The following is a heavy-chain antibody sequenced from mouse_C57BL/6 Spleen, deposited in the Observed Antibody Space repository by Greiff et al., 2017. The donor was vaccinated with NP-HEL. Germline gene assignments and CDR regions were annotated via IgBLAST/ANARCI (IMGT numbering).Heavy chain of an antibody. CDR1: GYAFSSSW. Sequence: LVESGPELVKPGASVKISCKASGYAFSSSWMNWVKQRPGKGLEWIGRIYPGDGDTNYNGKFKGKATLTADKSSSTAYMQLSSLTSEDSAVYFCARGNYDYYAMDYWGQGTSVTVSS. D-gene: IGHD1-1*02. V-gene: IGHV1-82*01. CDR2: IYPGDGDT. J-gene: IGHJ4*01. CDR3: ARGNYDYYAMDY.